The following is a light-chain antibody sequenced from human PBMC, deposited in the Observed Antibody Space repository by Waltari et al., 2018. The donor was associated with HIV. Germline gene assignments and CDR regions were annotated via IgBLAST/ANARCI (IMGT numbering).Light chain of an antibody. Sequence: SYELTQTPSVSVSPGQPAPISCSRGALPKKYSSWYGQKPGQAPGLIIYKDIERPSGIPERISGSRSGTGVTLTISDVQAEDEGDYYCQSTDHDGTWVFGGGTKLTV. CDR2: KDI. V-gene: IGLV3-25*03. CDR1: ALPKKY. CDR3: QSTDHDGTWV. J-gene: IGLJ3*02.